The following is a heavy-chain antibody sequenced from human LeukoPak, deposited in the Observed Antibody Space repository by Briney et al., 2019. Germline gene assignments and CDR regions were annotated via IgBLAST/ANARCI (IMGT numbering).Heavy chain of an antibody. CDR2: IYYSGST. CDR1: GGSISSYY. J-gene: IGHJ3*02. D-gene: IGHD5-18*01. CDR3: ARSVDTSAFDI. Sequence: PSETLSLTCTVSGGSISSYYWSWIRQPPGKGLEWIGYIYYSGSTNYNPSLKSRVTISVDTSKNQFSLKLSSVTAADTALYYCARSVDTSAFDIWGQGTMVTVSS. V-gene: IGHV4-59*01.